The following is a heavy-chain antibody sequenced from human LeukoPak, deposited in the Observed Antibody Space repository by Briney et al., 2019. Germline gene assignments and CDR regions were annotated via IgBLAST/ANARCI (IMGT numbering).Heavy chain of an antibody. Sequence: GGSLRLSCSASGFTFSSYSMNWVRQAPGKGLEWVSSISSSSSYIYYADSVKGRFTISRDNAKNSLYLQMNSLRAEDTAVYYCARVVDSSGWRSYYYMDVWGKGTTVTVSS. CDR2: ISSSSSYI. V-gene: IGHV3-21*01. CDR1: GFTFSSYS. J-gene: IGHJ6*03. D-gene: IGHD6-19*01. CDR3: ARVVDSSGWRSYYYMDV.